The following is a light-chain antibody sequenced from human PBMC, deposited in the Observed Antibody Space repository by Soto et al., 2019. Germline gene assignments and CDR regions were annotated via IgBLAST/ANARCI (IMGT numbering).Light chain of an antibody. Sequence: EIVLTQSPGTLSLSPGERATLSCRASQSVSSSYLAWYQQKPGQAPRLLIYGASSRATGIPDRFSGSGSGTDCTLTISRLEPADFAVYYCQQYGGSPWTFGQGTKVEIK. CDR1: QSVSSSY. CDR3: QQYGGSPWT. J-gene: IGKJ1*01. V-gene: IGKV3-20*01. CDR2: GAS.